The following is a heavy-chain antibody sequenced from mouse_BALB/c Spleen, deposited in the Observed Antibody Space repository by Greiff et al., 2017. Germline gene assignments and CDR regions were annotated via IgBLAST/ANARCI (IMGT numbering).Heavy chain of an antibody. CDR3: ARYYYGSNRYFDV. CDR2: ISDGGSYT. V-gene: IGHV5-4*02. CDR1: GFTFSDHY. D-gene: IGHD1-1*01. Sequence: EVQVVESGGGLVKPGGSLKLSCAASGFTFSDHYMYWVRQTPEKRLEWVATISDGGSYTYYSDSVKGRFTISRDNAKNNLYLQMSSLKSEDTAMYYCARYYYGSNRYFDVWGAGTTVTVSS. J-gene: IGHJ1*01.